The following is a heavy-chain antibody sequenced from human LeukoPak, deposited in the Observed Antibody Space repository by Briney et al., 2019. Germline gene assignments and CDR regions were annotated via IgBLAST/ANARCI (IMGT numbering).Heavy chain of an antibody. Sequence: GGSLRLSCAASGFTFSSTAMSWVRQAPVKGLEWVSGISGSGDATYYGDSVKGRFTISRDNSKNTVYLQMNSLRAEDTAIYYCAQKVVDYSTADRYWGQGTLVTVSS. D-gene: IGHD2-15*01. V-gene: IGHV3-23*01. CDR3: AQKVVDYSTADRY. CDR2: ISGSGDAT. CDR1: GFTFSSTA. J-gene: IGHJ4*02.